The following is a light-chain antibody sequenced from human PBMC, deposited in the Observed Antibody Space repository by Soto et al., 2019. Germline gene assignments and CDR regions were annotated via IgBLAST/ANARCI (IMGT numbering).Light chain of an antibody. CDR3: QNCFTVPYT. CDR2: DAS. Sequence: DIHMTQSPSSLSASVGDRITITCQASQDISNRLNWYHQKPGKAPNLLIYDASNLAAGVPSGFSGSGSGTHFTFTITSLQPEDIGTYYCQNCFTVPYTFGQGTKVDIK. CDR1: QDISNR. J-gene: IGKJ2*01. V-gene: IGKV1-33*01.